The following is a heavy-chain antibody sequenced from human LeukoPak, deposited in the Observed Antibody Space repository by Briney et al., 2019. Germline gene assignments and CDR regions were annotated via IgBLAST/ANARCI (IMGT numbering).Heavy chain of an antibody. J-gene: IGHJ4*02. CDR2: MWYDGSNK. D-gene: IGHD7-27*01. Sequence: GGSLRLSCAASGFTVRSNYMHWVRQAPGKGLEWVAVMWYDGSNKYYADSVKGRFTISRDNSKNTLYLQMNSLRAEDTAVYYCARDLPTHGVSLTGFDYWGQGTLVTVSS. CDR3: ARDLPTHGVSLTGFDY. V-gene: IGHV3-33*08. CDR1: GFTVRSNY.